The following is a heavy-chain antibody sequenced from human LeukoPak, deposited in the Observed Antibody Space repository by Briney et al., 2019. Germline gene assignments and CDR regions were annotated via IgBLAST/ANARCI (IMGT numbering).Heavy chain of an antibody. Sequence: GGSLKLSCAASGFTFSGSTLHWVRQASGKGLQWVGRIRSKVNSYATACAASVKGRFTIARDDSKKTAYLQMNRLKTEDTAVYYCTTTNYWGQGTLVTVSS. D-gene: IGHD2-2*01. V-gene: IGHV3-73*01. CDR1: GFTFSGST. J-gene: IGHJ4*02. CDR3: TTTNY. CDR2: IRSKVNSYAT.